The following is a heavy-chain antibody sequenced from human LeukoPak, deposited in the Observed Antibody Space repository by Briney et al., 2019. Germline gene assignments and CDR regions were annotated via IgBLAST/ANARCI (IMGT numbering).Heavy chain of an antibody. D-gene: IGHD4-23*01. Sequence: PGGSLRLSCTASGFTFGDYAMSWVRQAPGKGLEWVGFIRSKAYGGTTEYAASVKGRFTISRDDSKSIAYLQMHSLKTEDTAVYYCTRELRWYFDYWGQGTLVTVSS. CDR1: GFTFGDYA. J-gene: IGHJ4*02. CDR3: TRELRWYFDY. V-gene: IGHV3-49*04. CDR2: IRSKAYGGTT.